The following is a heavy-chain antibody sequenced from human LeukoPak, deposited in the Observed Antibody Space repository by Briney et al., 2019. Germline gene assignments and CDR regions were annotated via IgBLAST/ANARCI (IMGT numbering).Heavy chain of an antibody. CDR1: EFTFSSYA. Sequence: GGSLRLSCAASEFTFSSYAMSWVRQAPGKGLEWVSDISGSGGSTYYADSVKGRFTISRDNSKNTLYLQMNSLRAEDTAVYYCAKKGSVLEWLPEYYYYMEVWGKGTTVTVSS. J-gene: IGHJ6*03. V-gene: IGHV3-23*01. CDR3: AKKGSVLEWLPEYYYYMEV. D-gene: IGHD3-3*01. CDR2: ISGSGGST.